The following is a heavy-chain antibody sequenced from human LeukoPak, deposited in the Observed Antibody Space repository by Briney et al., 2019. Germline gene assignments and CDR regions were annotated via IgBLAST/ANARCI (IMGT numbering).Heavy chain of an antibody. Sequence: PSETLSLTCTVSGGSISSYYWSWIRQPPGKELEWIGYIYYSGSTNYNPSLKSRVTISVDTSKNQFSLILNSVTAADTAVYYYARYSDAYAGARWFDHWGQGTLVTVSS. J-gene: IGHJ5*02. CDR1: GGSISSYY. CDR2: IYYSGST. CDR3: ARYSDAYAGARWFDH. D-gene: IGHD3-3*01. V-gene: IGHV4-59*01.